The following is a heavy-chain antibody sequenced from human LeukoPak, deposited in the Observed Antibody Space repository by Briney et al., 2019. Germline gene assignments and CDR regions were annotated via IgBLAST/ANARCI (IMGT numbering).Heavy chain of an antibody. CDR1: GGTFSSYA. Sequence: SVKVSCKASGGTFSSYAISWVRQAPGQGLEWMGRIIPILGIANYAQKFQGRVTIITDESTSIAYMELSSLRSEDTAVYYCARDGNYFDSTAFDYWGQGTLVTVSS. CDR2: IIPILGIA. CDR3: ARDGNYFDSTAFDY. V-gene: IGHV1-69*04. D-gene: IGHD3-22*01. J-gene: IGHJ4*02.